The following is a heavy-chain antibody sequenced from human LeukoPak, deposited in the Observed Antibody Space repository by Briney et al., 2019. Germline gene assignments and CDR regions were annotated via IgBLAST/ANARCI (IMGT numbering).Heavy chain of an antibody. CDR3: AREPPYCRGGSCYFDY. CDR1: GCSFISYA. J-gene: IGHJ4*02. CDR2: IIPILRIS. Sequence: GSAGKVSCKGAGCSFISYAIGWVRQAPGQGLEWMGRIIPILRISNYAQTSQGRVTITADKSTSTASMALTRLRSEDTAVYSCAREPPYCRGGSCYFDYWGQGTLVTVSS. D-gene: IGHD2-15*01. V-gene: IGHV1-69*04.